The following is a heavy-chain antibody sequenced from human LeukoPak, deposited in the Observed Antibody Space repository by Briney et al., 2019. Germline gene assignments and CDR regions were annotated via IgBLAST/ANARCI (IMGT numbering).Heavy chain of an antibody. CDR3: ARERRYCSGDNCYSGHDY. Sequence: PGGSLRLSCAVSGFTFSSNYMSWVRQAPGKGLEWVSLIHSGGNTDYADSLKDRVTISRDNSKNMVSLQINSLRPEDTAVYYCARERRYCSGDNCYSGHDYWGQGTLVIVSS. CDR2: IHSGGNT. J-gene: IGHJ4*02. CDR1: GFTFSSNY. D-gene: IGHD2-15*01. V-gene: IGHV3-53*01.